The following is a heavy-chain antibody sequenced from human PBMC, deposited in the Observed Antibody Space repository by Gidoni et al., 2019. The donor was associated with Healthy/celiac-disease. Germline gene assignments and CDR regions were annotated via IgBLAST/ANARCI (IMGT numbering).Heavy chain of an antibody. Sequence: QVQLVESGGGVVQPGRSLRLSCAASGFTFSSYGMHWVRQAPGKGLEWVAVISYDGSNKYYADSVKGRFTISRDNSKNTLYLQMNSLRAEDTAVYYCAKSGYDFWSGKWLSHDAFDIWGQGTMVTVSS. CDR3: AKSGYDFWSGKWLSHDAFDI. D-gene: IGHD3-3*01. V-gene: IGHV3-30*18. J-gene: IGHJ3*02. CDR1: GFTFSSYG. CDR2: ISYDGSNK.